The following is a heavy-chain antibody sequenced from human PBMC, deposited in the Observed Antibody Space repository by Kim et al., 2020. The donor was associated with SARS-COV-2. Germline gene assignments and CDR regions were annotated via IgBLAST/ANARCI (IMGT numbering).Heavy chain of an antibody. J-gene: IGHJ4*02. CDR2: IRCSRSTI. CDR1: GFTFSSYS. V-gene: IGHV3-48*02. Sequence: GGSLRLSCAASGFTFSSYSMNWVRQAPGKGLEWVSFIRCSRSTIYYADSVKGRFTISRDNAKNSLYLQMNSLREEDTAVYYCATAPTPAFGGVIDCGQGTLFTVS. D-gene: IGHD3-16*02. CDR3: ATAPTPAFGGVID.